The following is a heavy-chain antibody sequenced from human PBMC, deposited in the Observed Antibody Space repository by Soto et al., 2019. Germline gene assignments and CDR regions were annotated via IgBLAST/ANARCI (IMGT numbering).Heavy chain of an antibody. D-gene: IGHD2-2*01. J-gene: IGHJ6*02. V-gene: IGHV3-23*01. Sequence: GGSLRLSCAASGFTFSSYAMSWVRQAPGKGLEWVSAISGSGGSTYYADSVKGRFTISRDNSKNTLYLQMNSLRAEDTAVYYCAKVVVPAAIYYYYGMDVWGQGTTVTVSS. CDR3: AKVVVPAAIYYYYGMDV. CDR1: GFTFSSYA. CDR2: ISGSGGST.